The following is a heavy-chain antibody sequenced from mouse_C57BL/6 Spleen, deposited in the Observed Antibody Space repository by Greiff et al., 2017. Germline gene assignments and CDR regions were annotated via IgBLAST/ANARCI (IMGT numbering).Heavy chain of an antibody. V-gene: IGHV5-9-1*02. J-gene: IGHJ4*01. CDR1: GFTFSSYA. CDR2: ISSGGDYI. D-gene: IGHD2-1*01. Sequence: EVKLVESGEGLVKPGGSLKLSCAASGFTFSSYAMSWVRQTPEKRLEWVAYISSGGDYIYYADTVKGRFTISRDHARNTLYLQMSSLKSEDTAMYYCTRDRGNYVDYAMDYWGQGTSVTVSS. CDR3: TRDRGNYVDYAMDY.